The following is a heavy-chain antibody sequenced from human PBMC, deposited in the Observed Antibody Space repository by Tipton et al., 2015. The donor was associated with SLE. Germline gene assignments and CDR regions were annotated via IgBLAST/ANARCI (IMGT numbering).Heavy chain of an antibody. D-gene: IGHD6-6*01. J-gene: IGHJ4*02. CDR2: IYTSGST. V-gene: IGHV4-4*08. CDR3: ARGLIAARFDY. Sequence: TLSLTCTVSGGSISSYYWSWIRQPPGKGLEWIGRIYTSGSTNYNPSLKSRVTISVDTSKNQFSLKRSSVTAADTAVYYCARGLIAARFDYWGQGTLVTVSS. CDR1: GGSISSYY.